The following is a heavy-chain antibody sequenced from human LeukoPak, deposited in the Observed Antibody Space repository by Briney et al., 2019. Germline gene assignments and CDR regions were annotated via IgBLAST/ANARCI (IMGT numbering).Heavy chain of an antibody. V-gene: IGHV4-38-2*01. CDR3: ARGLYYYDSSGPGAI. D-gene: IGHD3-22*01. Sequence: PSETLSLTCAVSGYSISSGYYWGWIRQPPGKGLEWIGSIYHSGSTYYNPSLKSRVTISVDTSKNQFSLKLSSVTAADTAVYYCARGLYYYDSSGPGAIWGQGTLVTVSS. CDR1: GYSISSGYY. CDR2: IYHSGST. J-gene: IGHJ4*02.